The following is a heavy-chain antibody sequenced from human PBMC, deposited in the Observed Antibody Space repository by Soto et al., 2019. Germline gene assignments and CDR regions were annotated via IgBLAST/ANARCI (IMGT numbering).Heavy chain of an antibody. Sequence: QVQLVESWGGVVEPGRSLRLACAASGVYLGSYGIHFVRQAPDRGLEWVPAASYDGREAYYADSAKGRFTVSKEISKNTVFLQMNALRHEDTALYFCVRDSGWPILNFDSWGQGTLVTVSS. CDR3: VRDSGWPILNFDS. D-gene: IGHD3-10*01. CDR2: ASYDGREA. CDR1: GVYLGSYG. V-gene: IGHV3-30*03. J-gene: IGHJ4*02.